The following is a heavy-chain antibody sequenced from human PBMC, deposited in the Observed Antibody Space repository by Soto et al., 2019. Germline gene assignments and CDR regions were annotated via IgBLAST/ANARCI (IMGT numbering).Heavy chain of an antibody. V-gene: IGHV3-33*01. D-gene: IGHD2-21*02. J-gene: IGHJ4*02. CDR1: GFTFSSYG. CDR3: ARVNCGGDCYLIDY. Sequence: PVGSLRLSCAASGFTFSSYGMHWVRQAPGNGLEWVAFIWYDGSNKYYADSVKGRFTISRDNSKNTLYLQMNSLRAGDTAVYYCARVNCGGDCYLIDYWGQGTLVTVSS. CDR2: IWYDGSNK.